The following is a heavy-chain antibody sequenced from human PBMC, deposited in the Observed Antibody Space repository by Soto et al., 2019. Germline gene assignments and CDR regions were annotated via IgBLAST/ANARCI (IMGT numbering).Heavy chain of an antibody. CDR3: ARDCQDIVVVRGGCWFDH. Sequence: QGQLVQSGAEVKKPGASVKVSCKASGYTFTSYGISWVRQAPGQGLEWMGWISAYNGNTNYAQKLQGRVTMTTYTSTSTAYMELRSLRSDDTAVYYCARDCQDIVVVRGGCWFDHWGQGTLVTVSS. J-gene: IGHJ5*02. CDR2: ISAYNGNT. V-gene: IGHV1-18*01. CDR1: GYTFTSYG. D-gene: IGHD2-2*01.